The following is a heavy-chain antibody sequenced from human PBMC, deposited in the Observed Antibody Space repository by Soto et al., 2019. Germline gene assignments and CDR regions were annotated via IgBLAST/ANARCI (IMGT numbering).Heavy chain of an antibody. D-gene: IGHD6-13*01. Sequence: SETLSLTCTVSGGSISSYYWSWIRQPPGKGLEWIGYIYYSGSTNYNPSLKSRVTISVDTSKNQFSLKLSSVTAADTAVYYCAREAAAGTFDYWGQGTLVTVSS. CDR1: GGSISSYY. V-gene: IGHV4-59*01. CDR2: IYYSGST. CDR3: AREAAAGTFDY. J-gene: IGHJ4*02.